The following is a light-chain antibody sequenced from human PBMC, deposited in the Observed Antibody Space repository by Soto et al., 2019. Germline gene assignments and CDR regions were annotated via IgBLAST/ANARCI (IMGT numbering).Light chain of an antibody. CDR2: ETS. J-gene: IGKJ5*01. CDR3: QQRNSYPPT. Sequence: ESATLSCMASQTVSITYLTWYQQKPGQAPRLLIYETSNRSTGIPARFSGSGSGTDFTLTISSLEPEDFAVYYCQQRNSYPPTFGQGTRL. V-gene: IGKV3-11*01. CDR1: QTVSITY.